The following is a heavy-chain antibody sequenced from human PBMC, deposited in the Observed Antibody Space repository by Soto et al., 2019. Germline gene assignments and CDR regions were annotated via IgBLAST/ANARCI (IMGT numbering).Heavy chain of an antibody. Sequence: GGSLRLSCAASGFSFSSYAIIWVRQAPGKGLEWVSSIGGRGGSTYYADSVKGRFTISRDNSKNTVYLQMNSLRVEDTAVYYCAKQGDYDFWSSSNNWLDPWGQGTLVTVSS. V-gene: IGHV3-23*01. D-gene: IGHD3-3*01. CDR2: IGGRGGST. CDR3: AKQGDYDFWSSSNNWLDP. CDR1: GFSFSSYA. J-gene: IGHJ5*02.